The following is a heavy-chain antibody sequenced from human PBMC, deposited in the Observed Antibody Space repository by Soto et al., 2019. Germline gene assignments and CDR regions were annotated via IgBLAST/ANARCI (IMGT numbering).Heavy chain of an antibody. CDR1: GDSVNSDNYY. CDR2: IYFSGST. J-gene: IGHJ4*02. Sequence: PSETLSLTCDVFGDSVNSDNYYWTWIRQPPGKDLEWIGSIYFSGSTYCNPSLNSRVTLSIDTSKNHFSLKLTSVTAADTAMYYCARHRAVAGLDYWGQGTLVTVSS. D-gene: IGHD6-19*01. V-gene: IGHV4-39*01. CDR3: ARHRAVAGLDY.